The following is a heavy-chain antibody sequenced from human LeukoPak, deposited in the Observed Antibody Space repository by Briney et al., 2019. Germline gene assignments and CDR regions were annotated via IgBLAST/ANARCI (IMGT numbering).Heavy chain of an antibody. J-gene: IGHJ3*02. CDR1: GFTFSSYA. D-gene: IGHD2-2*01. CDR2: ISGSGGSA. V-gene: IGHV3-23*01. CDR3: AKDNTVVVPAAPDAFDI. Sequence: GGSLRLSCAASGFTFSSYAMSWVRQAPGEGLEWVSAISGSGGSAYYADSVKGRFTISRDNSKNTLYLQMNSLRAEDTAVYYCAKDNTVVVPAAPDAFDIWGQGTMVTVSS.